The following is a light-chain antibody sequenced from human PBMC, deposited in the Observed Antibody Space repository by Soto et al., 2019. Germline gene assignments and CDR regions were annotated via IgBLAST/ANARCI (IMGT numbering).Light chain of an antibody. CDR2: GDN. V-gene: IGLV1-44*01. J-gene: IGLJ1*01. CDR1: TSKIRSNT. Sequence: SVLTLPAPASGAPGQRVPISCSGSTSKIRSNTVSGYHQLPRTAPLLLIYGDNQRPSGLADRFSGSKSSTLDSLAISGLLSEDEADYYCAASDDSLINVCGTGTKVNVL. CDR3: AASDDSLINV.